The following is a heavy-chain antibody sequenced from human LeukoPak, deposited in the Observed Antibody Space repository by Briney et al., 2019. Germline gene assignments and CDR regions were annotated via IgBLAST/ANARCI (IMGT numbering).Heavy chain of an antibody. Sequence: GGSLRLSCAASGFTVSRNYMSWVRQAPGKGLEWVSVIYSGGRTYYADSVKGRFTISRDNSKNTLYLQMNSLRAEDTAVYYCAKEPQGRWFGDGPLDYWGQGTLVTVSS. V-gene: IGHV3-66*01. J-gene: IGHJ4*02. CDR2: IYSGGRT. CDR1: GFTVSRNY. D-gene: IGHD3-10*01. CDR3: AKEPQGRWFGDGPLDY.